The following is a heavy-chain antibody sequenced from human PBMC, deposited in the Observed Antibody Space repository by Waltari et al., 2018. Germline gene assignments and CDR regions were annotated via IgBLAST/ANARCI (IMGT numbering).Heavy chain of an antibody. CDR1: GYIFTNYY. CDR2: VNPDTGNA. CDR3: ARDRTTMAARPGDY. V-gene: IGHV1-2*02. D-gene: IGHD6-6*01. J-gene: IGHJ4*02. Sequence: QVLLVQSGAEVKKPGASVKVSCKASGYIFTNYYLHWVRQAPGQGPEWMVWVNPDTGNANYAHNFRGRVTMTWDRSINTAFMDLSGLKSDDTAVYYCARDRTTMAARPGDYWGQGTLVTVSS.